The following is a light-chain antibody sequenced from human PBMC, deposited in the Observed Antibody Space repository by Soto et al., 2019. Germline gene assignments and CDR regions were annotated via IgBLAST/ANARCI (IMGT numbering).Light chain of an antibody. CDR3: SSYTSTNPDV. J-gene: IGLJ1*01. CDR2: EVT. Sequence: QSVLTQPASVSGSPGQSITISCIGTRTDIGGYNFVSWFQQHPGKAPKLIIFEVTNRPSGVSNRFSGSKSGNTASLTISGLQPADEANYYCSSYTSTNPDVFGSGTKVTVL. V-gene: IGLV2-14*01. CDR1: RTDIGGYNF.